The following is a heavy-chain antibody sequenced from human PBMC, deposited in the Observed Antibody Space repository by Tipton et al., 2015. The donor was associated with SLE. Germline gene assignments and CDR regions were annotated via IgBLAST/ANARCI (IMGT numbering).Heavy chain of an antibody. CDR2: IYYSGST. J-gene: IGHJ6*02. CDR1: GGSISSYY. V-gene: IGHV4-59*12. Sequence: TLSLTCTVSGGSISSYYWSWIRQPPGKGLEWIGYIYYSGSTNYNPSLKSRVTISVDTSKNQFSLKLTSVTAADTAVYYCARLEWLLSKPYGMDVWGQGTTVTVSS. CDR3: ARLEWLLSKPYGMDV. D-gene: IGHD3-3*01.